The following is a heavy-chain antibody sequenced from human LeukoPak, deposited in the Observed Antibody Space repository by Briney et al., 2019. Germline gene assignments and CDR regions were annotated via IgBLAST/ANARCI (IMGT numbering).Heavy chain of an antibody. CDR2: IYYSGST. V-gene: IGHV4-39*07. J-gene: IGHJ5*02. CDR1: GGSISSSSYY. CDR3: ARVVQQLGNNWFDP. Sequence: PSETLSLTCTVSGGSISSSSYYWGWIRQPPGKGLEWIGSIYYSGSTYYNPSLKSRVTISVDTSKNQFSLKLSSVTAADTAVYYCARVVQQLGNNWFDPWGQGTLVTVSS. D-gene: IGHD6-6*01.